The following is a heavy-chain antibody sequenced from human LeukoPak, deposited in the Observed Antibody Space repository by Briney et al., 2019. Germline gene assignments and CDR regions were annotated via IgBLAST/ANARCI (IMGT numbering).Heavy chain of an antibody. J-gene: IGHJ4*02. Sequence: GGSLRLSCAASGFTFSSYAMSWVRQAPGKGLEWVSAISGSGGSTYYADSVKGRFTISRDNSKNTLYLQMNSLRAEDTAVYYCAKDSHCSSTSCQLDYWGQGTLVTVSS. CDR3: AKDSHCSSTSCQLDY. V-gene: IGHV3-23*01. CDR1: GFTFSSYA. CDR2: ISGSGGST. D-gene: IGHD2-2*01.